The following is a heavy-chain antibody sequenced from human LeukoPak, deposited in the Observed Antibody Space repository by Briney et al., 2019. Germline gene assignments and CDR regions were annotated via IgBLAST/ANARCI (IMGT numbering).Heavy chain of an antibody. D-gene: IGHD6-19*01. CDR2: IYHSGST. CDR1: GGSISSSNW. V-gene: IGHV4-4*02. Sequence: SETLSLTCTVSGGSISSSNWWSWVRQPPGKGLEWIGEIYHSGSTNYNPSLKSRVTISVDKSKNQFSLKLSSVTAADTAVYYCASLAVAGHYFDYWGQGTLVTVSS. J-gene: IGHJ4*02. CDR3: ASLAVAGHYFDY.